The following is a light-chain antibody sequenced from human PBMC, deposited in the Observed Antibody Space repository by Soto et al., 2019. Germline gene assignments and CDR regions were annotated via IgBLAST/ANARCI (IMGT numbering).Light chain of an antibody. V-gene: IGKV3-20*01. CDR1: QSVSSSY. J-gene: IGKJ5*01. CDR2: GAS. Sequence: EIVLTQSPGTLSLSPGERATLSCRASQSVSSSYLAWYQQKPGQAPRLLIYGASSRATGIPDRFSGSGSGTDFTLTISRLEPEDFAVYYCQQCGSSPITFGQGTR. CDR3: QQCGSSPIT.